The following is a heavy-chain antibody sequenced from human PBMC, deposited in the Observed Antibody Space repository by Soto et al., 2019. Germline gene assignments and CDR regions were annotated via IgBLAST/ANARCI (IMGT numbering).Heavy chain of an antibody. V-gene: IGHV1-69*02. CDR3: ARESGSSPSYYLDY. Sequence: QVQLVQSGAEVKKPGSSVKVSCKASGGTFSSYTISRVRQAPGQGLEWMGRIIPILGIANYAQKFQGRVTITADKSTSTAYMELSSLRSEDTAVYYCARESGSSPSYYLDYWGQGTLVNVST. D-gene: IGHD1-26*01. J-gene: IGHJ4*02. CDR2: IIPILGIA. CDR1: GGTFSSYT.